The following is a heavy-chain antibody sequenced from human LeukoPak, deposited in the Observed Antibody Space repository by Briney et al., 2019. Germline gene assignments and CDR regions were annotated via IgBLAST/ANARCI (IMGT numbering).Heavy chain of an antibody. CDR2: IYTSGST. CDR1: GGSISSGSYY. Sequence: PSETLPLTCTVSGGSISSGSYYWRWIRQPAGTGLEWIGRIYTSGSTNYNPSLKSRVTISVDTSKNQFSLKLSSVTAADTAVYYCARESIGRHGGNPGFDYWGQGTLVTVSS. J-gene: IGHJ4*02. CDR3: ARESIGRHGGNPGFDY. D-gene: IGHD4-23*01. V-gene: IGHV4-61*02.